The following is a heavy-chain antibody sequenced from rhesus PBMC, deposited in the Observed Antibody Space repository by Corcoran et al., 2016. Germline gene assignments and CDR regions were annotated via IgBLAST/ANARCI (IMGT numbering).Heavy chain of an antibody. J-gene: IGHJ4*01. CDR1: GFTFSSYG. D-gene: IGHD5-24*01. CDR3: TRSGYSLRYFDY. Sequence: EVQLVESGGGLVQPGGSLRLSCAASGFTFSSYGMSWVRQAPGKGREWVSSISSASSYIYYADSVKGRFTISRDNAKNSLSLQMNSLRAEDTAVYYCTRSGYSLRYFDYWGQGVLVTVSS. CDR2: ISSASSYI. V-gene: IGHV3S16*01.